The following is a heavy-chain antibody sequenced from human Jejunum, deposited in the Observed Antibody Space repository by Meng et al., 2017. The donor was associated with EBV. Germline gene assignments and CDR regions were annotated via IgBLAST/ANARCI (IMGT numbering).Heavy chain of an antibody. Sequence: QVQLVQSGSELKKPWXSVMVSCKASGYTFSRYAMNWVRQAPGQGLEWMGWINTRTGNPAYAQGFTGRFVFSLDTSVSTAYLQISSLKAEDTAVYYCASDISTATFGYWGQGTLVTVSS. CDR3: ASDISTATFGY. V-gene: IGHV7-4-1*02. D-gene: IGHD2-21*02. CDR1: GYTFSRYA. J-gene: IGHJ4*02. CDR2: INTRTGNP.